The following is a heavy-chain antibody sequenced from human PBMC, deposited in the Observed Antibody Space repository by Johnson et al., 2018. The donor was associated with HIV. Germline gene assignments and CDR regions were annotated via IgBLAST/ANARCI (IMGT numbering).Heavy chain of an antibody. CDR1: GFTFSSYA. CDR3: AKQHEQLVEPDSFDI. D-gene: IGHD6-6*01. J-gene: IGHJ3*02. Sequence: QVQLVESGGGLVQPGGSLRLSCAASGFTFSSYAMSWVRQAPGKGLEWVAVIWYDGSNKYYADYVKGRFTISGDKSKNTLYLQMNSLDSEDTAVYYSAKQHEQLVEPDSFDIWCQGTIVTVSS. V-gene: IGHV3-33*03. CDR2: IWYDGSNK.